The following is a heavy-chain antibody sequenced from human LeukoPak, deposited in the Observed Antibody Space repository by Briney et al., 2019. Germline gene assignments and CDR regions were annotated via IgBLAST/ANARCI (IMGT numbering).Heavy chain of an antibody. CDR3: AKRGYSYGPQAYYFDY. D-gene: IGHD5-18*01. CDR1: GFTFSSYA. CDR2: ISGSGGST. V-gene: IGHV3-23*01. Sequence: GGSLRLSRAASGFTFSSYAMSWVRQAPGKGLEWVSAISGSGGSTYYADSVKGRFTISRDNSKNTLYLQMNSLRAEDTAVYYCAKRGYSYGPQAYYFDYWGQGTLVTVSS. J-gene: IGHJ4*02.